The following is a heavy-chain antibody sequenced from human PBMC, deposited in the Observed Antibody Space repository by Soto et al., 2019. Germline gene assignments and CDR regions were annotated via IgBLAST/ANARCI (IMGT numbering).Heavy chain of an antibody. Sequence: ASVKVSCKASGYTLTSYCIHWVRQAPGQRLEWMGWINAANGDTKYSPKFQGRVTITRDTSASTAYMELSSLRSEDTAVYYCVRRHVSATGIDWFDPWGQGTPVTVSS. CDR2: INAANGDT. J-gene: IGHJ5*02. V-gene: IGHV1-3*01. D-gene: IGHD6-13*01. CDR1: GYTLTSYC. CDR3: VRRHVSATGIDWFDP.